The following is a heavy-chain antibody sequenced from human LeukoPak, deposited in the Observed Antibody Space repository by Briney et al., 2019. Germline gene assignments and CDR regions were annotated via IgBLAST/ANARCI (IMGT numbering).Heavy chain of an antibody. CDR3: ARDVGREAFDI. CDR2: IHYRGNT. Sequence: SQTLSLTCTVSGDSMSSADHYWSWIRQHSGNGLEWIGNIHYRGNTYSNPSLKSRVSISVDASKNQFSLKLNSVTAADTAVYYCARDVGREAFDIWGQGTMVTVSS. V-gene: IGHV4-31*03. CDR1: GDSMSSADHY. J-gene: IGHJ3*02. D-gene: IGHD1-1*01.